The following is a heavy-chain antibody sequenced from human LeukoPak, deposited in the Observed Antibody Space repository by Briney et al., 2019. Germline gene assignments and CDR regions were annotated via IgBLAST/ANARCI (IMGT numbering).Heavy chain of an antibody. D-gene: IGHD3-3*01. CDR2: ISAYNGNT. V-gene: IGHV1-18*01. Sequence: ASVKVSCKASGYTFTSYGISWVRQAPGQGLEWMGWISAYNGNTNYAQKLQGRVTMTTDTSTSTAYMELRSLRSDDTAVYYRARDRARRFLEWLLYGDAFDIWGQGTMVTVSS. CDR3: ARDRARRFLEWLLYGDAFDI. CDR1: GYTFTSYG. J-gene: IGHJ3*02.